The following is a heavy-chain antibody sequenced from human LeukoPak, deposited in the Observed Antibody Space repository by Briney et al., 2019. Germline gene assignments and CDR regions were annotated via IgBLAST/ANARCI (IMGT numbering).Heavy chain of an antibody. D-gene: IGHD1-26*01. Sequence: SGPTLVKPTQTLTLTCTFSGFSLSTSGVGVGWIRQPPGKALEWLALIYWDDDKRYSPSLKGRLTITKDTSKNQVVLTMTNMDPVDTATYYCAHRRGSYHYFDYWGQGTLVTVSS. J-gene: IGHJ4*02. V-gene: IGHV2-5*02. CDR3: AHRRGSYHYFDY. CDR2: IYWDDDK. CDR1: GFSLSTSGVG.